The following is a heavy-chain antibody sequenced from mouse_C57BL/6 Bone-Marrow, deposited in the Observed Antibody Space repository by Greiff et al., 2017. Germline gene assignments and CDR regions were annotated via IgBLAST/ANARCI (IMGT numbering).Heavy chain of an antibody. D-gene: IGHD1-1*01. V-gene: IGHV1-26*01. CDR3: ARGIYYYGSSPYWYFDV. CDR1: GYTFTDYY. CDR2: INPNNGGT. Sequence: VQLKQSGPELVKPGASVKISCKASGYTFTDYYMNWVKQSHGKSLEWIGDINPNNGGTSYNQKFKGKATLTVDKSSSTAYMERRSLTSEDSAVYYCARGIYYYGSSPYWYFDVWGTGTTVTVAS. J-gene: IGHJ1*03.